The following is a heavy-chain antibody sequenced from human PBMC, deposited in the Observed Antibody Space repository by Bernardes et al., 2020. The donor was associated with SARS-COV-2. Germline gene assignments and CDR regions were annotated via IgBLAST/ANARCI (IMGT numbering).Heavy chain of an antibody. V-gene: IGHV3-66*02. CDR2: VYVGGST. J-gene: IGHJ6*03. Sequence: GGSLRLSCAASGFTVSSNDMTWVRQAPGKGLEWVSVVYVGGSTYYADSVKGRFTISRDNSNSTVYLQMNSLRADDTAVYYCARGLRGFHYMDGWGKGTTVTVSS. CDR3: ARGLRGFHYMDG. CDR1: GFTVSSND.